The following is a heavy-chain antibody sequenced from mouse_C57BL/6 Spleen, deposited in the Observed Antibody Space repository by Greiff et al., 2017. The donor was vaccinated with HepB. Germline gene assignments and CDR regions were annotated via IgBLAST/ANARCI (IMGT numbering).Heavy chain of an antibody. CDR1: CYTFTLSL. J-gene: IGHJ1*03. Sequence: VPLQPPGAALLPPGASVPFSCTASCYTFTLSLLPFVPPSPVPCLSWILILHPNSGRTNYNEKFKSKATLTVDKSSSTAYMQLSSLTSEDSAVYYCARAYYYGSSPSYWYFDVWGTGTTVTVSS. CDR2: LHPNSGRT. D-gene: IGHD1-1*01. V-gene: IGHV1-64*01. CDR3: ARAYYYGSSPSYWYFDV.